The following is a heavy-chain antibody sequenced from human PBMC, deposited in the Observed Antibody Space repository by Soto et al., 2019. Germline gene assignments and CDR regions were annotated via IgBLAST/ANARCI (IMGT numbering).Heavy chain of an antibody. V-gene: IGHV3-23*01. CDR1: GFTFSSYA. CDR3: AKGQSGWYAPFDY. D-gene: IGHD6-19*01. CDR2: ISGSGGST. J-gene: IGHJ4*02. Sequence: EVQLLESGGGLVQPGGYLRLSCAASGFTFSSYAMSWVRQAPGKGREWVSTISGSGGSTYYADSVKGRFTISRDNSKNTLYLQMNSLRAEDTAVYYCAKGQSGWYAPFDYWGQGTLVTVSS.